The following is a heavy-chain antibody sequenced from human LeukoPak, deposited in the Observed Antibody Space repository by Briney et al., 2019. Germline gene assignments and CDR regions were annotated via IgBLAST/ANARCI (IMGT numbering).Heavy chain of an antibody. J-gene: IGHJ4*02. CDR2: IYYSGST. V-gene: IGHV4-39*01. D-gene: IGHD3-10*01. CDR3: ARHKWSVGYYGSGSYVYFDY. Sequence: SSETLSLTCTVSGGSISSSSYYWGWIRQPPGKGLEWIGSIYYSGSTYYNPSLKSRVTISVDTSKNQFSLKLSSVTAADTAVYYCARHKWSVGYYGSGSYVYFDYWGQGTLVTVSS. CDR1: GGSISSSSYY.